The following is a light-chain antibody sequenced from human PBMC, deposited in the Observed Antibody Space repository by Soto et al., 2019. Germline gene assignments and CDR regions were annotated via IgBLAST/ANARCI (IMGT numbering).Light chain of an antibody. Sequence: QSALTQPPSASGSPGQSVTISCTGTSSDVGGYKYVSWYQQHPGKAPKLMIFEVXKRXXXVPXRFSGSKSGNTASLTVSGLQXXXXAXXYCSSYAGINNLGVFGTGTKVTVL. CDR2: EVX. J-gene: IGLJ1*01. V-gene: IGLV2-8*01. CDR3: SSYAGINNLGV. CDR1: SSDVGGYKY.